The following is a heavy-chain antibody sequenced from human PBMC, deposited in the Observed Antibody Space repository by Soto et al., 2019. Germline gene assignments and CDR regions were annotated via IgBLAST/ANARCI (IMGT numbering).Heavy chain of an antibody. J-gene: IGHJ6*02. D-gene: IGHD2-2*01. CDR2: IIPILGIT. CDR1: GGTFSSYT. Sequence: GASVKVSCKASGGTFSSYTISWVRQAPGQGLEWMGRIIPILGITNYAQKFQGRVTITADISTSTAYMELSSLRSEDTAMYYCAAASSTSGGYYGMDVWGQGTTVTVS. V-gene: IGHV1-69*02. CDR3: AAASSTSGGYYGMDV.